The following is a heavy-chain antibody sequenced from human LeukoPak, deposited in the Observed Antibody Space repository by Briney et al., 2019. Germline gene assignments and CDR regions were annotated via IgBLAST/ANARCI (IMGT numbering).Heavy chain of an antibody. J-gene: IGHJ6*02. CDR1: GYRFTSYW. D-gene: IGHD3-9*01. Sequence: GESLKISCKGSGYRFTSYWIGWVRQMPGKGLEWMRIIYPGDSDTRYSPSFQGQVTISADKSISTAYLQWSSLKASDTAMYYCARHRTLYDILTGFYYYYGMDVWGQGTTITVSS. CDR2: IYPGDSDT. CDR3: ARHRTLYDILTGFYYYYGMDV. V-gene: IGHV5-51*01.